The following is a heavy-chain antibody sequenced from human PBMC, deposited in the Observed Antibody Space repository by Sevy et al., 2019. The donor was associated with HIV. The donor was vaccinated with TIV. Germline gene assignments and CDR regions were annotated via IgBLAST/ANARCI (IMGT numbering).Heavy chain of an antibody. V-gene: IGHV3-30*18. CDR1: GFTFSSYG. J-gene: IGHJ4*02. Sequence: GGSLRLSCAASGFTFSSYGMHWVRQAPGKGLEWVAVISYDGSNKYYADSVKGRFTISRDNSKNTLYLQMNSLRAEDTAVYYCAKSTFEDYYDSSPLAYWGQGTLVTVSS. D-gene: IGHD3-22*01. CDR3: AKSTFEDYYDSSPLAY. CDR2: ISYDGSNK.